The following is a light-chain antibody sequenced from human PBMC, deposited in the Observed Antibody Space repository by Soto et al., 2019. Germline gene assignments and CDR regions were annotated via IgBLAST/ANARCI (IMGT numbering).Light chain of an antibody. Sequence: DLQMTQSPSSVSVFVGDRVTITCRASQGVRNNLAWFQQRPGKAPQPLIYSASSLQSGVPSKFSGSGSGTDFTLTITSLQPEDFATYYCQQYDSYPITFGQGTRLEIK. CDR2: SAS. V-gene: IGKV1-16*02. CDR3: QQYDSYPIT. J-gene: IGKJ5*01. CDR1: QGVRNN.